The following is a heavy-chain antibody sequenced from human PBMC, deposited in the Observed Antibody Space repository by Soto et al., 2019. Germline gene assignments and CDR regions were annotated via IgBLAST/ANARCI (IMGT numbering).Heavy chain of an antibody. CDR2: ISGGGNST. D-gene: IGHD6-19*01. J-gene: IGHJ6*02. Sequence: PGGSLRLSCAASGFPFSNYAMTWVRKAPGKGLEWVSGISGGGNSTYYADSVKGRFTISRDNSKNALYLQMNSLRAEDTAVYYCAKTESSGWSTRYGMDVWGQGTTVTVSS. CDR3: AKTESSGWSTRYGMDV. CDR1: GFPFSNYA. V-gene: IGHV3-23*01.